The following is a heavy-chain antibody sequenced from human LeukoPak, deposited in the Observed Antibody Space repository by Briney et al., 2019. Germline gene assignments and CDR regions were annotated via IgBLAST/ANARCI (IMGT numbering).Heavy chain of an antibody. CDR2: ISSSGGNT. J-gene: IGHJ4*02. CDR3: AKGGSDYDDHGYSFDY. V-gene: IGHV3-23*01. Sequence: GGSLRLSWAASGFTVSSYAMSWVRQAPGKGLEWVSAISSSGGNTYYADSVKGRFTISRDNSKNTLYLQMNSLRAEDTAVYYCAKGGSDYDDHGYSFDYWGQGALVTVSS. CDR1: GFTVSSYA. D-gene: IGHD1-26*01.